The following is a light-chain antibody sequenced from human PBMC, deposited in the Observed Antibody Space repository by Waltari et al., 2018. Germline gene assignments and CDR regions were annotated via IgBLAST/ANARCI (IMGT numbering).Light chain of an antibody. J-gene: IGKJ5*01. CDR2: RAS. CDR1: QRISVW. V-gene: IGKV1-5*03. Sequence: DVQLTQTPCTLSASIADRVPVTCRASQRISVWLAWYQQRPGGAPKLLIYRASSLQSGVPSRFSGTGSETEFTLTIDSLQPDDFATYYCQQYKSYPITFGAGTRLE. CDR3: QQYKSYPIT.